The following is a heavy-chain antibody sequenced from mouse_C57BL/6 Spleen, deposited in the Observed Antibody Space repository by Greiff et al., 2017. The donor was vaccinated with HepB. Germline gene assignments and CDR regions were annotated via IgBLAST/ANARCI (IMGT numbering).Heavy chain of an antibody. J-gene: IGHJ3*01. CDR1: GYTFTSYW. CDR2: IDPSDSYT. V-gene: IGHV1-50*01. CDR3: ASRELRAY. D-gene: IGHD2-12*01. Sequence: QVQLQQPGAELVKPGASVKLSCKASGYTFTSYWMQWVKQRPGQGLEWIGEIDPSDSYTNYNQKFKGKATLTVDTSSSTAYMQLSSLTSEDSAVYYCASRELRAYWGQGTLVTVSA.